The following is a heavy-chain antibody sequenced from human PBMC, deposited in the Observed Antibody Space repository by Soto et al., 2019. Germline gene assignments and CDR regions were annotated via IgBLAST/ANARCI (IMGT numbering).Heavy chain of an antibody. D-gene: IGHD3-9*01. CDR1: GYTFTSYG. CDR3: ARDKANLLRYFDWLLNY. Sequence: QVQLVQSGAEVKKPGASVKVSCKASGYTFTSYGISWVRQAPGQGLEWMGWISAYNGNTNYAQKLQGRVTMTTDTSTSPAYMELRSPRSDDTAVYYCARDKANLLRYFDWLLNYWGQGTLVTVSS. J-gene: IGHJ4*02. CDR2: ISAYNGNT. V-gene: IGHV1-18*01.